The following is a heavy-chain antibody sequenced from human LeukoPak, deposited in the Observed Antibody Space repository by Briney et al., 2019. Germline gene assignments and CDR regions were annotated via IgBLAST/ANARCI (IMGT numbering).Heavy chain of an antibody. J-gene: IGHJ4*02. CDR1: GFTFSSYA. D-gene: IGHD1-26*01. CDR3: AKGRVGATACGY. Sequence: GGSLRLSCAASGFTFSSYAMSWVRQAPGKGLEWVSAISGSGGSTYYADSVKGRLTISRDNSKNTLYLQMNSLRAEDTAIYFCAKGRVGATACGYWGQGTLVTVSS. V-gene: IGHV3-23*01. CDR2: ISGSGGST.